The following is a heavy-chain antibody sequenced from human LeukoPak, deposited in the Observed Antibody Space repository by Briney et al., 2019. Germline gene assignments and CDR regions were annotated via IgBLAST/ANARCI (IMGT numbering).Heavy chain of an antibody. CDR3: VRGVADSYGQFDN. CDR2: INPDGSTT. J-gene: IGHJ4*02. Sequence: GGSLRLSCAASGFSISTYWIHWVRQAPGKGLVWVSRINPDGSTTYYADSVKGRITISRDNAKNTLYLQMNSLRAEDTAVYYCVRGVADSYGQFDNWGQGTPVTGSS. D-gene: IGHD3-10*01. V-gene: IGHV3-74*01. CDR1: GFSISTYW.